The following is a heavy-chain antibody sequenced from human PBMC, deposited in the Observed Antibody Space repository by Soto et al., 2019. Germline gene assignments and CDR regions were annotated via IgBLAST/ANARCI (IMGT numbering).Heavy chain of an antibody. D-gene: IGHD3-22*01. CDR3: ARGPTDYYDNSANYFLDY. Sequence: QVQLVQSGAEVKKPGASVKVSCKASGYTFITYGVSWVRQAPGQGLDWLGWISTYNGNTRYAERLQGRVTMTTDTTTNTANMELRNLRSDDTALYYCARGPTDYYDNSANYFLDYWGQGTLVTVSS. V-gene: IGHV1-18*01. CDR2: ISTYNGNT. J-gene: IGHJ4*02. CDR1: GYTFITYG.